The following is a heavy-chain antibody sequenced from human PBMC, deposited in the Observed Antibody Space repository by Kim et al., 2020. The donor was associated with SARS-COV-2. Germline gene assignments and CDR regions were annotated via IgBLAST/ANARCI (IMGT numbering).Heavy chain of an antibody. D-gene: IGHD5-12*01. CDR2: ISYDGSNK. V-gene: IGHV3-30*18. Sequence: GGSLRLSCAASGFTFSSYGMHWVRQAPGKGLEWVAVISYDGSNKYYADSVKGRFTISRDNSKNTLYLQMNSLRAEDTAVYYCAKERSMATSQLDYYYGMDVWGQGTTVTVSS. J-gene: IGHJ6*02. CDR1: GFTFSSYG. CDR3: AKERSMATSQLDYYYGMDV.